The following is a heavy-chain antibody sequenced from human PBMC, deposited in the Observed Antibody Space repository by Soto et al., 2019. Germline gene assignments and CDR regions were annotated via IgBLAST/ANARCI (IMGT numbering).Heavy chain of an antibody. V-gene: IGHV1-18*01. D-gene: IGHD6-19*01. J-gene: IGHJ4*02. CDR2: ISAYNGNT. CDR1: GYTFTSYG. Sequence: QVQLVQSGAEVKEPGASVKVSCKASGYTFTSYGISWVRQAPGQGLEWMGWISAYNGNTNYAQKLQGRVTMTTDTSTSTAYMELRSLRSDDTAVYYCARTGTTYSSGLRPLFDYWGQGTLVTVSS. CDR3: ARTGTTYSSGLRPLFDY.